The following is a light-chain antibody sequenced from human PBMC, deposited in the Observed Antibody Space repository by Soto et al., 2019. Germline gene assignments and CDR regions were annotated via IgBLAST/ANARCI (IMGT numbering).Light chain of an antibody. CDR1: QDVGRW. CDR3: QQARSLPVT. V-gene: IGKV1D-12*01. Sequence: DIQMTQSPSSLSASVADTVSITCGSSQDVGRWLSWYQQKPGKAPKILIFATSTLQSWVPSSFSGSGSGTDFTLTITSLQSEDLATYYCQQARSLPVTVGQGTRLEIK. J-gene: IGKJ5*01. CDR2: ATS.